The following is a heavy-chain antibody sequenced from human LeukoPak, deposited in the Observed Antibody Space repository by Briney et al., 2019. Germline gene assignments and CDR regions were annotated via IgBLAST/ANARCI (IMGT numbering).Heavy chain of an antibody. CDR2: INPNSGGT. CDR3: ARARDLERVWDY. Sequence: ASVEVSCKASGYTFTGYYMHWVRQAPGQGLEWMGWINPNSGGTNYAQKFQGRVTMTRDTSISTAYMELSRLRSDDTAVYYCARARDLERVWDYWGQGTLVTVSS. V-gene: IGHV1-2*02. D-gene: IGHD1-1*01. J-gene: IGHJ4*02. CDR1: GYTFTGYY.